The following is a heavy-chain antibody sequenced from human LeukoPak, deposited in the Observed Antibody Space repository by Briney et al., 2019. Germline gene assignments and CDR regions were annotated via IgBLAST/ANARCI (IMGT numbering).Heavy chain of an antibody. D-gene: IGHD3-10*01. CDR1: GFSFSSYW. V-gene: IGHV3-53*01. CDR3: ASYGSGRYYFDY. CDR2: LYSGGNT. J-gene: IGHJ4*02. Sequence: GGSLRLSCAASGFSFSSYWMSWVRQAPGKGLEWVSVLYSGGNTYYADSVKGRFSISRDNSKNTLYLQMNSLRAEDTAVYYCASYGSGRYYFDYWGQGTLVTVSS.